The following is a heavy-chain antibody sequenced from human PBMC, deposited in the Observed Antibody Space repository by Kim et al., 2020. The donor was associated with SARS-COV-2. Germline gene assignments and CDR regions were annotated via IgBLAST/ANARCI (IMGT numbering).Heavy chain of an antibody. CDR3: AGRRDGSGYYDAFDI. Sequence: GESLKISCKGSGYNFTSYWIAWVRQMPGKGLEWMGIIYPGDSDTRYSPSFQGQVTISADKSISAAYLQWSTLKASDTAMYYCAGRRDGSGYYDAFDIWGQGTMVTVSS. CDR2: IYPGDSDT. D-gene: IGHD3-22*01. CDR1: GYNFTSYW. V-gene: IGHV5-51*01. J-gene: IGHJ3*02.